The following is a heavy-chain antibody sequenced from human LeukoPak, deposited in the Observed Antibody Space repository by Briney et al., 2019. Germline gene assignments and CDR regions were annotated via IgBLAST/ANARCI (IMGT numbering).Heavy chain of an antibody. D-gene: IGHD4/OR15-4a*01. V-gene: IGHV4-34*01. Sequence: PSETLSLTCAVYGGSFSGCYWSWIRQPPGKGLEWIGEINHSGSTNYNPSLKSRVTISVDTSKNQFSLKLSSVTAADTAVYYCARGVGVLRPYYFDYWGQGTLVTVSS. CDR3: ARGVGVLRPYYFDY. CDR1: GGSFSGCY. J-gene: IGHJ4*02. CDR2: INHSGST.